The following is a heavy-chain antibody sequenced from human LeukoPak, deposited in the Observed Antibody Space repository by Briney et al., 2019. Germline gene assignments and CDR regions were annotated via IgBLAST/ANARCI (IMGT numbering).Heavy chain of an antibody. V-gene: IGHV3-66*04. Sequence: GGSLRLSCAVSGFRVTNDYMNWVRQAPGKGLEWVSIIYAGGSTYYADSVKGRFTISRDDSKNSLYLQMNSLKTEDTAVYYWARRGRDSDGYAHGYDFWGQGTLVTVSS. J-gene: IGHJ4*02. CDR1: GFRVTNDY. CDR3: ARRGRDSDGYAHGYDF. CDR2: IYAGGST. D-gene: IGHD3-22*01.